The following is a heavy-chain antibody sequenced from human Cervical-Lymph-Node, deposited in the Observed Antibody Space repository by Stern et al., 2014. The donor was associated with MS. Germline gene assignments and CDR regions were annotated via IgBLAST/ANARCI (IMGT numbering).Heavy chain of an antibody. V-gene: IGHV3-53*01. Sequence: EVQLGESGGGVIQPGGSLRLFCTASGVPVSREYMTWVRQAPGTGLEWVSLITNVGSTFYTDSVKGRFAISRDDSKNTVYLHMTSLRAEDTAMYYCARDTSAPERSDWWGQGTLVTVSS. D-gene: IGHD1-1*01. J-gene: IGHJ4*02. CDR2: ITNVGST. CDR1: GVPVSREY. CDR3: ARDTSAPERSDW.